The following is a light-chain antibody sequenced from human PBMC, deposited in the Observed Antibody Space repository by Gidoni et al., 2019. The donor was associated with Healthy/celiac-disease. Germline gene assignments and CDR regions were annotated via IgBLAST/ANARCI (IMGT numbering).Light chain of an antibody. CDR3: CSYAGSYTFEV. Sequence: QSALTQPRSVSGSPGQSVTISCTGTSSDVGGYNYVSWYQQHPGKATKLMIYDVSKRPSGVPDRSSGSKSGNTASLTISGLQAEDEADYYCCSYAGSYTFEVFGGGTKLTVL. V-gene: IGLV2-11*01. CDR2: DVS. J-gene: IGLJ2*01. CDR1: SSDVGGYNY.